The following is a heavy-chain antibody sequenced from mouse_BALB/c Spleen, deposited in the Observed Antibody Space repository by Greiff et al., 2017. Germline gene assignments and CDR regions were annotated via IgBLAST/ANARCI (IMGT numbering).Heavy chain of an antibody. D-gene: IGHD2-2*01. CDR2: IWSGGST. Sequence: VQGVESGPGLVQPSQSLSITCTVSGFSLTSYGVHWVRQSPGKGLEWLGVIWSGGSTDYNAAFISRLSISKDNSKSQVFFRMNSLQANDTAIYYCARRGGYDDYYAMDYWGQGTSVTVSS. J-gene: IGHJ4*01. CDR1: GFSLTSYG. CDR3: ARRGGYDDYYAMDY. V-gene: IGHV2-2*02.